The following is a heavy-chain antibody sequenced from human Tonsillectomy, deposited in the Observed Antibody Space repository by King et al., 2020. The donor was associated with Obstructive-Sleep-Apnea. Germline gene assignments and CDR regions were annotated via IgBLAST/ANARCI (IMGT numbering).Heavy chain of an antibody. CDR3: ARDSPLRTGNYYGMDV. D-gene: IGHD3/OR15-3a*01. CDR2: IWFDGSNK. Sequence: VQLVESGGGVVQPGRSLRLSCAASGFTFNSFGMDWVRQAPGKGLEWVAFIWFDGSNKYYADSVKGRFTISRDNSKYTLYLQMNSLRAEDTAVYYCARDSPLRTGNYYGMDVWGQGTTVTVSS. V-gene: IGHV3-33*01. J-gene: IGHJ6*02. CDR1: GFTFNSFG.